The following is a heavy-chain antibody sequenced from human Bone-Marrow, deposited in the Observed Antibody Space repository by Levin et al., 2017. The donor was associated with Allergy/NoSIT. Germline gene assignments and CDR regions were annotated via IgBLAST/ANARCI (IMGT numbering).Heavy chain of an antibody. CDR3: ARGFYGSGNYVDY. J-gene: IGHJ4*02. CDR1: GFTFSDYS. V-gene: IGHV3-21*01. Sequence: GGSLRLSCAASGFTFSDYSVDWVRQAPGKGLEWISSISSSSTYIFHADSLKGRFTVSRDDAKNSVYLQINSLRAEDTAVYYCARGFYGSGNYVDYWGQGTLVTVSS. CDR2: ISSSSTYI. D-gene: IGHD3-10*01.